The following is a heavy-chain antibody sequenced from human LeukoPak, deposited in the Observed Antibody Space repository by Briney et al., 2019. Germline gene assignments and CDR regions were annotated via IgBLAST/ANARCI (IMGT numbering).Heavy chain of an antibody. V-gene: IGHV3-30*04. J-gene: IGHJ4*02. CDR1: GFTFSSCT. Sequence: GGSLRLSCAASGFTFSSCTMYWFRQAPGKGLEWVASVSVEGIGRYFPGSVEGRFTISRDNSKNTVYLQMNNVRIEDTAVYFCATVTKVDFDYWGQGTLVTVSS. CDR3: ATVTKVDFDY. D-gene: IGHD4-11*01. CDR2: VSVEGIGR.